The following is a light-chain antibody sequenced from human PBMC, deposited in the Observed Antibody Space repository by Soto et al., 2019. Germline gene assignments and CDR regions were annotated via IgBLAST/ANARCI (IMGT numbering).Light chain of an antibody. CDR2: DAS. Sequence: DIQMTQSPSTLSASVGDSVTITCRASQSITIWLAWYQQKPGKAPKLLIYDASSLEGGVPSRFSGSGSGTEFTLTISGLQPDDFATYYCQQYNTFLTFGGGTKVDIK. CDR3: QQYNTFLT. CDR1: QSITIW. V-gene: IGKV1-5*01. J-gene: IGKJ4*01.